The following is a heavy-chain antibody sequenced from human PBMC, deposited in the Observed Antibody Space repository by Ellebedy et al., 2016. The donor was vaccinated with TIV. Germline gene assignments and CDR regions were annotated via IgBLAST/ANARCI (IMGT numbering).Heavy chain of an antibody. CDR1: GYTFTTHG. Sequence: AASVKVSCKTSGYTFTTHGVRWVRQAPGQGLEWMGWVSTYNGNTQYAQKFQGRVTITTDTSTTTAYMELRSLRSDDTAVYYCARDPGSWLTDYWGQGTLVTVSS. D-gene: IGHD6-13*01. CDR3: ARDPGSWLTDY. CDR2: VSTYNGNT. V-gene: IGHV1-18*04. J-gene: IGHJ4*02.